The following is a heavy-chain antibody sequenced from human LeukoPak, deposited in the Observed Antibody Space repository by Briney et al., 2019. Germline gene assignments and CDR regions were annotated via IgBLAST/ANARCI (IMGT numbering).Heavy chain of an antibody. CDR1: VYTCSNYG. J-gene: IGHJ4*02. CDR2: MNSYDADT. D-gene: IGHD2-21*02. Sequence: ASVKVSCKSSVYTCSNYGISWVRQAPGQGLEWMGWMNSYDADTKSAQKVQGRVAMTTDTSTNTAYMELRSLRSDDTAVYYCARTTCVDDCYSRFDYWGQGTLVTVSS. CDR3: ARTTCVDDCYSRFDY. V-gene: IGHV1-18*01.